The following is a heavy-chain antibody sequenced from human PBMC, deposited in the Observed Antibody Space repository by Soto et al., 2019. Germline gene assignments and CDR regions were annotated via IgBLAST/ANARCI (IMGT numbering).Heavy chain of an antibody. J-gene: IGHJ5*02. CDR1: GGSISSYY. Sequence: ASETLSLTCTVSGGSISSYYWSWIRQPPGKGLEWIGYIYYSESTNYNPSLKSRAHISVAPSKNQISLKLSSGNAADPAVDFCARAVYLVGTPLTGPGGGFDPWGQGTPVTVSS. V-gene: IGHV4-59*01. CDR3: ARAVYLVGTPLTGPGGGFDP. D-gene: IGHD3-10*01. CDR2: IYYSEST.